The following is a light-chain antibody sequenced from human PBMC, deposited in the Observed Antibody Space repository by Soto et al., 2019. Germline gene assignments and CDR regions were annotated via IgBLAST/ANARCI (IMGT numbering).Light chain of an antibody. CDR1: QSVRTN. CDR3: HQYENWPT. V-gene: IGKV3-15*01. CDR2: GAS. Sequence: ETVMTQSPATLSLSPGERATLSCRASQSVRTNLAWYQQTPGQAPRLLIYGASTRATGIPARFSGSGSGTEFTLTISSLQSEDFAVYYCHQYENWPTFGLGTKVDIK. J-gene: IGKJ1*01.